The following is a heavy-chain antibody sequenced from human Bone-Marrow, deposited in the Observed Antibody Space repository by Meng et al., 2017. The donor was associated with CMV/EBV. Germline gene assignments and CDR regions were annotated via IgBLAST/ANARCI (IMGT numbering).Heavy chain of an antibody. Sequence: GESLKISCAVSGFTLNNAWMSWVRQTPGKGLEWVGRIKSKIDGGATDYAAAVKGRFTISTDDSGTTLYLQMNSLKTEDTAVYYCTTGPAAIRGDYWGQGTRVTVSS. CDR3: TTGPAAIRGDY. CDR2: IKSKIDGGAT. D-gene: IGHD2-2*01. CDR1: GFTLNNAW. J-gene: IGHJ4*02. V-gene: IGHV3-15*01.